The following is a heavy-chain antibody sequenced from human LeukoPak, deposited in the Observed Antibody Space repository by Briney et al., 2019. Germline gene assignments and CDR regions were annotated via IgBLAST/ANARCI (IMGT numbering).Heavy chain of an antibody. D-gene: IGHD3-10*01. CDR1: GGSISSYY. J-gene: IGHJ5*02. CDR3: ASTYYGSGSYYGWFDP. Sequence: SETLSLTCTVSGGSISSYYWSWVRQPPGKGLEWIGYIYNSGSTNYNPSLKSRVTISVDTSKNQFSLKLSAVTAADTAVYYCASTYYGSGSYYGWFDPWGQGTLVTVSS. CDR2: IYNSGST. V-gene: IGHV4-59*01.